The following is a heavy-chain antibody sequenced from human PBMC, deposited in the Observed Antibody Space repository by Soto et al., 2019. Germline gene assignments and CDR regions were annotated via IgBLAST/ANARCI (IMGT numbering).Heavy chain of an antibody. CDR2: MNPNSGNT. Sequence: ASVKVSCKASGYTFTSYDINWVRQATGQGLEWMGWMNPNSGNTGYAQKFQGRVTMTRNTSISTAYMELSSLRSEDTAVYYCASRLYCSSTSYYAQPDASDIWGQGTMVTVS. CDR3: ASRLYCSSTSYYAQPDASDI. D-gene: IGHD2-2*01. J-gene: IGHJ3*02. CDR1: GYTFTSYD. V-gene: IGHV1-8*01.